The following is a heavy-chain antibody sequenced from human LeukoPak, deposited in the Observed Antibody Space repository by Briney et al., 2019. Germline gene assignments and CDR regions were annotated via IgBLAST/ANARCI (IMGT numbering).Heavy chain of an antibody. V-gene: IGHV3-30*18. CDR2: ISYDGSNK. J-gene: IGHJ4*02. CDR3: AKDGTLRDGYNFFDY. D-gene: IGHD5-24*01. Sequence: PGRSLRLSCAASGFTFSSYGMHWVRQAPGKGLEWVAVISYDGSNKYYVDSVKGRFTISRDNSKNTLYLQMNSLRAEDTAVYYCAKDGTLRDGYNFFDYWGQGTLVTVSS. CDR1: GFTFSSYG.